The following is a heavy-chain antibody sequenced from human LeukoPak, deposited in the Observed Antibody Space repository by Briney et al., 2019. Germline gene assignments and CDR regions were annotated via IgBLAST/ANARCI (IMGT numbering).Heavy chain of an antibody. CDR2: ISGSAGST. CDR3: AKAKGWLQILDY. J-gene: IGHJ4*02. D-gene: IGHD6-19*01. CDR1: GFTFSSYA. V-gene: IGHV3-23*01. Sequence: GGSLRLSCAASGFTFSSYAMSWVRQAPGKGLEWVSTISGSAGSTYYADSVKGRFTISRDNSKNTLYLQMNSLRAEDTAVYYCAKAKGWLQILDYWGQGTLVTVSS.